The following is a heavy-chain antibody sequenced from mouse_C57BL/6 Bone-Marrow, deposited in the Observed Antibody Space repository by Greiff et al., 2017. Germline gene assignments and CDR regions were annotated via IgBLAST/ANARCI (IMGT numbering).Heavy chain of an antibody. CDR1: GYTFNSYT. D-gene: IGHD2-14*01. J-gene: IGHJ2*01. CDR3: APSTKGYYFDY. Sequence: QVQLQQSGAELARPGASVKMSCKASGYTFNSYTMHWVKQRPGQGLEWIGYINPSSGYTKYNQKFKDKATLTADKSSSTAYMQLSSLTSEDSAVYYCAPSTKGYYFDYWGQGTTLTVSS. V-gene: IGHV1-4*01. CDR2: INPSSGYT.